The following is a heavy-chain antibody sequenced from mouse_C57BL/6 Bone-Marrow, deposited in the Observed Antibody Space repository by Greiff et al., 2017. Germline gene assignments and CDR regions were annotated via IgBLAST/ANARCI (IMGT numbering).Heavy chain of an antibody. J-gene: IGHJ1*03. CDR3: ARYGEFTTVVADWYFDV. CDR2: IHPNSGST. V-gene: IGHV1-64*01. D-gene: IGHD1-1*01. Sequence: QVQLQQPGAELVKPGASVKLSCKASGYTFTSYWMHWVKQRPGQGLEWIGMIHPNSGSTNYNEKFKSKATLTVDKSSSTAYMQLSSLTSEDSAVYYCARYGEFTTVVADWYFDVWGTGTTVTVSS. CDR1: GYTFTSYW.